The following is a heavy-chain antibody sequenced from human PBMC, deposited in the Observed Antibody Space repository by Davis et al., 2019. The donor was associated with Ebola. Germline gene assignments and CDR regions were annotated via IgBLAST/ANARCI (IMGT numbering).Heavy chain of an antibody. CDR1: GFIFSTST. CDR3: ARVDILTGYNSHFYYGMDV. V-gene: IGHV3-21*01. D-gene: IGHD3-9*01. J-gene: IGHJ6*04. Sequence: GGSLRLSCAASGFIFSTSTMTWVRQAPGKGLEWVSSLSSSSTYRYYADSVKGRFTISRDDAKNSLYLQMNSLRAEDTAVYFCARVDILTGYNSHFYYGMDVWGKGTTVTVSS. CDR2: LSSSSTYR.